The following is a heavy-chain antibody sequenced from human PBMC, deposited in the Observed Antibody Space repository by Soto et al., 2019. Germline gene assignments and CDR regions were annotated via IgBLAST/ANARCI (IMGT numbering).Heavy chain of an antibody. CDR2: ISYDGSNK. V-gene: IGHV3-30-3*01. CDR1: GFIFRNYA. CDR3: AREDYGEHYFDY. J-gene: IGHJ4*02. D-gene: IGHD3-16*01. Sequence: PGGSLRLSCAASGFIFRNYAMHWVRQAPGKGLEWVAVISYDGSNKYFADSVRGRFTISRDNSKNTLYLQMNSLRAEDTAVYYCAREDYGEHYFDYWGQGTLVTVSS.